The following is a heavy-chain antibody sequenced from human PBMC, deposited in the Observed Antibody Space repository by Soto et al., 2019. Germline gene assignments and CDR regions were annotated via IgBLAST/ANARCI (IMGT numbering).Heavy chain of an antibody. J-gene: IGHJ6*02. CDR1: GGTFDNFI. CDR2: IVPMLGTP. CDR3: ARNGTYSSSLSQYSGMDV. Sequence: ASVKVSCKASGGTFDNFIMNWGRQTPGRGLEWMGGIVPMLGTPTYAEKFKGRVTISATGSTGTMYMEVTSLRSDDTGIYYCARNGTYSSSLSQYSGMDVWGQGTTVTVSS. D-gene: IGHD1-26*01. V-gene: IGHV1-69*13.